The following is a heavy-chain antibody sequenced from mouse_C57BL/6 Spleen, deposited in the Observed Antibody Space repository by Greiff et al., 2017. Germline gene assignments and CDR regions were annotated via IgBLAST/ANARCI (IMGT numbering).Heavy chain of an antibody. CDR1: GYTFTSYW. D-gene: IGHD1-1*01. CDR2: IDPSDSET. CDR3: ARDSTTVVATHWYFDV. J-gene: IGHJ1*03. V-gene: IGHV1-52*01. Sequence: QVQLQQPGAELVRPGSSVKLSCKASGYTFTSYWMHWVKQRPIQGLEWIGNIDPSDSETHYNQKFKDKATLTVDKSSSTAYMQLSSLTSEDSAVYYCARDSTTVVATHWYFDVWGTGTTVTVSS.